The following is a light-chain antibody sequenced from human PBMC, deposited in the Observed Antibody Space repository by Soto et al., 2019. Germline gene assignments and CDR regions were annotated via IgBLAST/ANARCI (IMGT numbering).Light chain of an antibody. CDR2: EVS. CDR1: SSDVGSYNL. J-gene: IGLJ3*02. Sequence: QSVLTQPASVSGSPGQSITISCTGTSSDVGSYNLVSWYQQHPGKAPKLMIYEVSKRPSGVSYRFSGSKSGTTASLTISGVQEEDEADYYCCSYASRTTWVFGGGTKLTVL. V-gene: IGLV2-23*02. CDR3: CSYASRTTWV.